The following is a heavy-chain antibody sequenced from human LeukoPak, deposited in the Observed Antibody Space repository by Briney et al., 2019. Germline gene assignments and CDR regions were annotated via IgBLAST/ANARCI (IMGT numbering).Heavy chain of an antibody. CDR2: MKPNSGNT. J-gene: IGHJ4*02. CDR3: ARALSRGYSGYDYGLGY. Sequence: ASVKVSCKASGYTFTSYGISWVRQATGQGLEWMGWMKPNSGNTGYAQKFQGRVTMTRNTSISTAYMELSSLRSEDTAVYYCARALSRGYSGYDYGLGYWGQGTLVTVSS. V-gene: IGHV1-8*02. CDR1: GYTFTSYG. D-gene: IGHD5-12*01.